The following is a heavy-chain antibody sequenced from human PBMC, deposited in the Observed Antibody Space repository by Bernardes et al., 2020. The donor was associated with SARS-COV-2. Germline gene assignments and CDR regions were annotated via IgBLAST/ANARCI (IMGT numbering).Heavy chain of an antibody. V-gene: IGHV1-46*01. D-gene: IGHD4-17*01. J-gene: IGHJ6*02. Sequence: ASVKVSCKASGYTFTSYYMHWVRQAPGQGRDWMGIIYPSGGSTSNAQKLQGRVTMTRDTSTSTVYMELSSLRSEDTAVYYCARDFTGTTATDYYYYGMDVWGQGTTVTVSS. CDR1: GYTFTSYY. CDR3: ARDFTGTTATDYYYYGMDV. CDR2: IYPSGGST.